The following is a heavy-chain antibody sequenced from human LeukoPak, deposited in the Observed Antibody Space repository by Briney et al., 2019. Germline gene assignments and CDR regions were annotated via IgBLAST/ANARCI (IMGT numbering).Heavy chain of an antibody. CDR1: GGSISSYY. V-gene: IGHV4-59*08. J-gene: IGHJ4*02. CDR3: ARLYSSRSPFDY. D-gene: IGHD6-13*01. CDR2: IYYSGST. Sequence: SSETLSLTCTVSGGSISSYYWSWIRQPPGKGLEWIGHIYYSGSTNYNPSLKSRVTISVDTSKNQFSLKLSSVTAADTAVYYCARLYSSRSPFDYWGQGTLVTVSS.